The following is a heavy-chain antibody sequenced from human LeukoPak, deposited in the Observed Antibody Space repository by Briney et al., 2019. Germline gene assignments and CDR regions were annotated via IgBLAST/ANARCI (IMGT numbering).Heavy chain of an antibody. J-gene: IGHJ4*02. CDR2: IYYSGST. CDR3: ARGQNPVGLVGATTPAY. CDR1: GGSISSYY. V-gene: IGHV4-59*01. Sequence: ESSETLSLTCTVSGGSISSYYWSWIRQPPVKGLEWIGYIYYSGSTNYNPSLKSRVTISVDTSKNQFSLKLSSVTAADTAVYYCARGQNPVGLVGATTPAYWGQGTLVTVSS. D-gene: IGHD1-26*01.